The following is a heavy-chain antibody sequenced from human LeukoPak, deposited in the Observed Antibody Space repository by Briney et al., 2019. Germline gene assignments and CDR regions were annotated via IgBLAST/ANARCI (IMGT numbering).Heavy chain of an antibody. D-gene: IGHD5-12*01. Sequence: SETLSLTCAVYGGSFSGYYWSWIRQPPGEGLEWIGEINHSGSTNYNPSLKSRVTISVDTSKNQFSLKLSSVTAADTAVYYCARAKGSWLRFPPSGDYWGQGTLVTVSS. CDR2: INHSGST. V-gene: IGHV4-34*01. J-gene: IGHJ4*02. CDR3: ARAKGSWLRFPPSGDY. CDR1: GGSFSGYY.